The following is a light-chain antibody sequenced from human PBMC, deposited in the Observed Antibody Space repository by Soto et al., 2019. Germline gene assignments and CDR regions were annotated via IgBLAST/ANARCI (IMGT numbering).Light chain of an antibody. CDR3: QQRSNWPST. J-gene: IGKJ5*01. CDR2: EAS. CDR1: QRGSSY. V-gene: IGKV3-11*01. Sequence: EIVLTQSPATLCLSPGERATLSCRTSQRGSSYLDWYQQKPGQAPRLLIDEASNRATGSPARFSGSGSGTDFTLTISSLEPEDFAVYYCQQRSNWPSTFGQGTRLEIK.